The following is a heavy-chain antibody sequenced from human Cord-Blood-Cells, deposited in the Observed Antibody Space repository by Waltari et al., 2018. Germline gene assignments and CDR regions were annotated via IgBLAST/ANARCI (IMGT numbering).Heavy chain of an antibody. D-gene: IGHD3-3*01. CDR2: IYYSGST. J-gene: IGHJ2*01. V-gene: IGHV4-39*01. Sequence: QLQLQESGPGLVKPSETLSLTCTVSGGSISSSSYYWGWIRQPPGKGLEWIGSIYYSGSTYYNPSLKSRVTISVDTSKNQFSLKLSSVTAADTAVYYCARSDAGVVIYWYFDLWGRGTLV. CDR3: ARSDAGVVIYWYFDL. CDR1: GGSISSSSYY.